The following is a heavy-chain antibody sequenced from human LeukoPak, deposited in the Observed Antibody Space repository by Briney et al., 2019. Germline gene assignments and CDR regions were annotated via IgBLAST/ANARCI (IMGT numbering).Heavy chain of an antibody. V-gene: IGHV3-21*01. D-gene: IGHD3-22*01. Sequence: PGGSLRLSCAASGFTFSSYSMNWVRQAPGKGLEWVSSISSSSSYIYYADSVKGRFTISRDNAKNSLYLQMNSRRAEDTAVYYCARETDPETYYYDSSGYTRDAFDIWGQGTMVTVSS. CDR3: ARETDPETYYYDSSGYTRDAFDI. CDR1: GFTFSSYS. J-gene: IGHJ3*02. CDR2: ISSSSSYI.